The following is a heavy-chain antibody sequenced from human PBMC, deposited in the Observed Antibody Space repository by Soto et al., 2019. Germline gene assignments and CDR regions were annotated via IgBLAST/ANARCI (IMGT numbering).Heavy chain of an antibody. CDR3: AGHSSGYRSDY. J-gene: IGHJ4*02. D-gene: IGHD3-22*01. V-gene: IGHV4-30-2*01. Sequence: SETLSLTCAVSGGSISSGGYSWSWIRQPPGKGLEWIGYIYHSGSTYYNPSLKSRVTISVDRSKNQFSLKLSSVTAADTAVYYCAGHSSGYRSDYWGQGTLVTVSS. CDR2: IYHSGST. CDR1: GGSISSGGYS.